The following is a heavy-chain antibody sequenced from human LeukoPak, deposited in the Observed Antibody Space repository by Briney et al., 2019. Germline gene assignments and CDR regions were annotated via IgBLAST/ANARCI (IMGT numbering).Heavy chain of an antibody. CDR3: ASPTTVTTSAYRAFDI. CDR2: INHSGST. V-gene: IGHV4-34*01. Sequence: PSETLSLTCAVYDGSLSGYYWSWIRQPPGKGLEWIGEINHSGSTNYSPSLRSRVTISVDTSKNQFSLNLRSVTAADTAVYYCASPTTVTTSAYRAFDIWGQGTMVTVSA. CDR1: DGSLSGYY. D-gene: IGHD4-17*01. J-gene: IGHJ3*02.